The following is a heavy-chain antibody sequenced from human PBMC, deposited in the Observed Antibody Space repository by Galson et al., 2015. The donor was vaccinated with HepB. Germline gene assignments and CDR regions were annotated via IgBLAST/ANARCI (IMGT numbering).Heavy chain of an antibody. CDR2: ISYDGSNK. Sequence: SLRLSCAASGFTFSSYAMHWVRQAPGKGLEWVAVISYDGSNKYYADSVKGRFTISRDNSKNTLYLQMNSLRAEDTAVFYCAREHYDFWSGYSYYYYMDVWGKGTTVTVSS. CDR1: GFTFSSYA. CDR3: AREHYDFWSGYSYYYYMDV. J-gene: IGHJ6*03. D-gene: IGHD3-3*01. V-gene: IGHV3-30-3*01.